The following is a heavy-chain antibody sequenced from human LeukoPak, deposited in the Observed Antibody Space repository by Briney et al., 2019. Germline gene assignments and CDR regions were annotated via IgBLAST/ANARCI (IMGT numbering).Heavy chain of an antibody. J-gene: IGHJ4*02. Sequence: ASVKVSCKASGGTFSSYAISWVRQAPGQGLEWMGGIIPIFGTANYAQKFQGRVPITADGSTSTAYMELSSLRSEDTAVYYCARDSAIAARGGGFVYWGQGTLVTVSS. CDR2: IIPIFGTA. CDR1: GGTFSSYA. D-gene: IGHD6-6*01. CDR3: ARDSAIAARGGGFVY. V-gene: IGHV1-69*01.